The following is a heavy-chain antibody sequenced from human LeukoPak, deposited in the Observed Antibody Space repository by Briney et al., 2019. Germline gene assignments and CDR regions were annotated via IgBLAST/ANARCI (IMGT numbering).Heavy chain of an antibody. V-gene: IGHV1-69*06. D-gene: IGHD2-2*01. Sequence: ASVKVSCKASGGTFSSYAISWVRQAPGQGLEWMGGIIPIFGTANYAQKFQGRVTITADKSTSTAYMELSSLRSEDTAVYYCARDGSSTSWPYYYYYMDVWGKGTTVTVSS. CDR3: ARDGSSTSWPYYYYYMDV. CDR2: IIPIFGTA. J-gene: IGHJ6*03. CDR1: GGTFSSYA.